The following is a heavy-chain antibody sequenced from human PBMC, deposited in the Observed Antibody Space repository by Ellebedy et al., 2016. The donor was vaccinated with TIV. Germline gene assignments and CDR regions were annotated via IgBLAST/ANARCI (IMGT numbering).Heavy chain of an antibody. CDR3: ARHSGRDILTGYYYYYGMDV. J-gene: IGHJ6*02. CDR1: GYSFTSYW. V-gene: IGHV5-51*01. Sequence: GESLKISXKGSGYSFTSYWIGWVRQMPGKGLEWMGIIYPGDSDTRYSPSFQGQVTISADKSISTAYLQWSSLKASDTAMYYCARHSGRDILTGYYYYYGMDVWGQGTTVTVSS. CDR2: IYPGDSDT. D-gene: IGHD3-9*01.